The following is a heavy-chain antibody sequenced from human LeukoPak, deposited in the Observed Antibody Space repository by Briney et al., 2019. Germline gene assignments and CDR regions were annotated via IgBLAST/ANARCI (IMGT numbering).Heavy chain of an antibody. CDR2: INPNSGGT. CDR3: ARDRSADLDFDY. V-gene: IGHV1-2*02. CDR1: GYIFTGCY. D-gene: IGHD3-3*01. Sequence: ASVTVSRKASGYIFTGCYMHWVRQASAQGFEWMGWINPNSGGTNYAQKFQGRVTMTRDASISTAYMELSRLRSDDTAVYYCARDRSADLDFDYWGQGTLVTVSS. J-gene: IGHJ4*02.